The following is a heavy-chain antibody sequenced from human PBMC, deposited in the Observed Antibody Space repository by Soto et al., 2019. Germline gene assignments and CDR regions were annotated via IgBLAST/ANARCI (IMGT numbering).Heavy chain of an antibody. CDR1: GYTFINYG. CDR2: INTYNGNT. Sequence: QVQLVQSGAEVKKPGASVKVSCKASGYTFINYGISWVRQAPGQGLEWMGWINTYNGNTNYAKKFQGRVTMTTDTSTSTAYMELRSLRSDDTAVYHCASDPVVPAWFDPWGQGTLVTVSS. V-gene: IGHV1-18*01. D-gene: IGHD2-2*01. CDR3: ASDPVVPAWFDP. J-gene: IGHJ5*02.